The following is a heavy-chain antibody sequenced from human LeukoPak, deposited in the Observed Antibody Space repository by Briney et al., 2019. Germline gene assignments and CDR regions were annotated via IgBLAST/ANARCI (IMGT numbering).Heavy chain of an antibody. D-gene: IGHD6-19*01. J-gene: IGHJ4*02. CDR1: GGSISTNY. V-gene: IGHV4-4*07. CDR2: IYSSGST. Sequence: SETLSLTCTVSGGSISTNYWSWIRQPAGKGLEWIGRIYSSGSTNYNPSLRSRVTMSVGTSKNQFSLKLSSLTAADTAVYYCARGKVVAGTPGQNSWDYWGQGTLVTVSS. CDR3: ARGKVVAGTPGQNSWDY.